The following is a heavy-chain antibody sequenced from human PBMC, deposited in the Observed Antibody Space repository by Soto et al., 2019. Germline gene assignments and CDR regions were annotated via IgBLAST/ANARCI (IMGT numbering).Heavy chain of an antibody. V-gene: IGHV3-30-3*01. CDR1: GFTFSDYS. CDR2: LSSDGSNK. J-gene: IGHJ5*02. D-gene: IGHD3-10*01. CDR3: ARDRAGNNWFDP. Sequence: RLSCAASGFTFSDYSMHWVRQAPGKGLEWVAVLSSDGSNKYYADSARGRFTISRDNSENMFYLQMNSLRAEDTALYYCARDRAGNNWFDPWGQGTLVTVSS.